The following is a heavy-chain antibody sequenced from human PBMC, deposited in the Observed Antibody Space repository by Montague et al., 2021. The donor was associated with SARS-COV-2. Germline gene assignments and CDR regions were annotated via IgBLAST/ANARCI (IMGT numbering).Heavy chain of an antibody. D-gene: IGHD3-3*01. CDR3: ARKASRGITIFGVVTASYYFDY. V-gene: IGHV4-34*01. CDR1: GGSFSSY. J-gene: IGHJ4*02. CDR2: ISHGGGT. Sequence: SETLSLTCDVYGGSFSSYWSWIRQPPGRGLEWVGQISHGGGTNYNPSLKSRVAISVDTSKNQFSLKLSSVTAADTAVYYCARKASRGITIFGVVTASYYFDYWGQGTLVTVSS.